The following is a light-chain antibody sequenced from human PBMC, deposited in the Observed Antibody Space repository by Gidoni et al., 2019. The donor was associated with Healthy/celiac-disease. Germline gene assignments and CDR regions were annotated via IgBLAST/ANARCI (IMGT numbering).Light chain of an antibody. V-gene: IGKV3-20*01. Sequence: EIVLTQSPGTLSLSPGERATLSCRASQSVSSSYLAWYQQKPGQAPRLLIYGASSRATGIPDRFSGSGSGTDFTLTISRLEPEDFAVYYCQQSRGFGQXTKLEIK. CDR2: GAS. CDR1: QSVSSSY. J-gene: IGKJ2*03. CDR3: QQSRG.